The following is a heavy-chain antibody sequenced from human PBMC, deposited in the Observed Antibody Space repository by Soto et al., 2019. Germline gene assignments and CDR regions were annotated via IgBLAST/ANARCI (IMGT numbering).Heavy chain of an antibody. CDR3: VKDRYVDY. CDR1: GFTFSSYA. CDR2: ISSEGAST. V-gene: IGHV3-64D*06. Sequence: GGSLRLSCSVSGFTFSSYAMHWVRQAPGKGLGYVASISSEGASTYYADSVKGRFIISRDNSKNTLYLQMSSLRAEDTAVYYCVKDRYVDYWGQGILVTVSS. J-gene: IGHJ4*02.